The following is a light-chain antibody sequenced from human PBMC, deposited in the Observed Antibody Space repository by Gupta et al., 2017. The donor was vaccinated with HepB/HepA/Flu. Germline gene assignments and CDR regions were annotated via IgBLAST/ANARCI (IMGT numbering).Light chain of an antibody. J-gene: IGLJ3*02. CDR1: SSDVGSYNL. V-gene: IGLV2-23*02. CDR3: FSYADPSTWV. Sequence: PRPQPASVSGSPGRSFTISCTGTSSDVGSYNLVSWYQQHPGKAPKLLIHEVNKRPSGVSNRFSGSKSGNTASLTISGLQAEDEADYFCFSYADPSTWVFGGGSKLTVL. CDR2: EVN.